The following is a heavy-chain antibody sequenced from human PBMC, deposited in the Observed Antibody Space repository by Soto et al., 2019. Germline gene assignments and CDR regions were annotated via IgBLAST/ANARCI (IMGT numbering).Heavy chain of an antibody. Sequence: GGSLRLSCAASGFTFISYAMSWVRQAPGKGLEWVSAISGSGGSTYYADSVKGRFTISRDNSKNTLYLQMNSLRAEDTAVYYCAKAGTYYYDSSGYLFDYWGQGTLVTVSS. CDR2: ISGSGGST. J-gene: IGHJ4*02. CDR1: GFTFISYA. CDR3: AKAGTYYYDSSGYLFDY. D-gene: IGHD3-22*01. V-gene: IGHV3-23*01.